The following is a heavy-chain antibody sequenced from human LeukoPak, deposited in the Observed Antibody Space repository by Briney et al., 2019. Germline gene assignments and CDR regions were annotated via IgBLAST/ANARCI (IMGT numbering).Heavy chain of an antibody. V-gene: IGHV3-66*01. CDR1: EFTVSSNY. D-gene: IGHD6-13*01. Sequence: GWSLRLSCAASEFTVSSNYMNWVRQAPGKGLEWVSVIYSGGGTYYADSVKGRFTISRDNSKNTLYLQMNSLRAEDTAVYYCAGGARRQQPFDYWGQGTLVTVSS. CDR3: AGGARRQQPFDY. CDR2: IYSGGGT. J-gene: IGHJ4*02.